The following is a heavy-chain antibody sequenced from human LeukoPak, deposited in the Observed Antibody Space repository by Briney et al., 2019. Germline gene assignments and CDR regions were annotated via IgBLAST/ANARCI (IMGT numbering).Heavy chain of an antibody. Sequence: SETLSLTCTVSGGSISSSSYYWGWIRQPPGKGLEWIGSIYYSGSTYYNPSLKSRVTISVDTSKNQFSLKLSSVTAADTAVYYCARRGPSSGYYNYWGQGTLVTVSS. CDR1: GGSISSSSYY. CDR3: ARRGPSSGYYNY. CDR2: IYYSGST. J-gene: IGHJ4*02. D-gene: IGHD3-22*01. V-gene: IGHV4-39*07.